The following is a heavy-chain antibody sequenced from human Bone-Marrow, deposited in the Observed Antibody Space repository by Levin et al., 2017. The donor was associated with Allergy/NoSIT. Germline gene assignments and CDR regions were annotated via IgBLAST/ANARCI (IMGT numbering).Heavy chain of an antibody. CDR1: GGSIDRGGNS. D-gene: IGHD4-17*01. CDR3: VRLRGYYYGMDV. J-gene: IGHJ6*02. V-gene: IGHV4-30-2*01. Sequence: PSETLSLTCVVSGGSIDRGGNSWSWVRQPPGKGLECIGYIYHDESTYYHPSLKSRVTISVDRSKNHFSLKLNSVTAADTAVYYCVRLRGYYYGMDVWGRGTTVTVSS. CDR2: IYHDEST.